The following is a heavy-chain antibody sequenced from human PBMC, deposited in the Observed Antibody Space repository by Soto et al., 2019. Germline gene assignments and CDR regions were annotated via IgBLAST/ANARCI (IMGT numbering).Heavy chain of an antibody. V-gene: IGHV4-61*01. CDR3: ARSPFYDFWSGYSTRFYFDY. Sequence: SETLFLTCTVSGGSVSSGSYYWSWIRQPPGKGLEWIGYIYYSGSTNYNPSLKSRVTISVDTSKNQFSLKLSSVTAADTAVYYCARSPFYDFWSGYSTRFYFDYWGQGTLVTVSS. CDR2: IYYSGST. J-gene: IGHJ4*02. D-gene: IGHD3-3*01. CDR1: GGSVSSGSYY.